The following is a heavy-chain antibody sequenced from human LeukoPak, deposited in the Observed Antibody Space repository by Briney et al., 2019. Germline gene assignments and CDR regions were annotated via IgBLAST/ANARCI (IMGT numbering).Heavy chain of an antibody. J-gene: IGHJ4*02. Sequence: ASVKVSCKASDYTFTSYGISWVRQAPGQGLEWMGWISAYNGNTNYAQKLQGSVTMTTDTSTSTAYMELRSLRSDDTAVYYRARDHRDSSGYVGEGYWGQETRVTVSP. CDR3: ARDHRDSSGYVGEGY. D-gene: IGHD3-22*01. V-gene: IGHV1-18*01. CDR1: DYTFTSYG. CDR2: ISAYNGNT.